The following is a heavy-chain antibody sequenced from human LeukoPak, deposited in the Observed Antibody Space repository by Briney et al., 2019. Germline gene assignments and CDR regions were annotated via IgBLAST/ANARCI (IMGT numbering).Heavy chain of an antibody. V-gene: IGHV4-59*01. CDR1: GGSISSYY. Sequence: PLETLSLTCTVSGGSISSYYWIWIREPPGKGLEWIGYIYYGGSINYNPSLKSRVTISVDTSKNQFSLRLSPVTAADTAVYYCARDRNYYDNSGSYHWFDPWGQGTLVTVSS. D-gene: IGHD3-22*01. J-gene: IGHJ5*02. CDR2: IYYGGSI. CDR3: ARDRNYYDNSGSYHWFDP.